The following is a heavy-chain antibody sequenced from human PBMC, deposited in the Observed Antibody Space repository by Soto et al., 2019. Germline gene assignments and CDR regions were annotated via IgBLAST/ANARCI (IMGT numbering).Heavy chain of an antibody. J-gene: IGHJ6*02. D-gene: IGHD1-26*01. V-gene: IGHV4-30-2*01. Sequence: PSETLSLTCAVSGGSISSGGYSWSWIRQPPGKGLEWIGYIYHSGSTYYNPSLKSRVTISVDRSKNQFSLKLSSVTAADTAVYYCARGVWELLPYYYYGMDVWGQGTTVTVSS. CDR3: ARGVWELLPYYYYGMDV. CDR1: GGSISSGGYS. CDR2: IYHSGST.